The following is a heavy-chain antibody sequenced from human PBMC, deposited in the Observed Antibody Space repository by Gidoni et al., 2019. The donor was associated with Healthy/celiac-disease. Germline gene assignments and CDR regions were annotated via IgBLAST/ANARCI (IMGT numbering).Heavy chain of an antibody. J-gene: IGHJ4*02. CDR1: GFTFSSYA. Sequence: EVQLLESGGGLVQPGGSLRLSCAASGFTFSSYAMSWVRQAPGKGLEWVSAISGSGGSTYYADSVKGRFTISRDNSKNTLYLQMNSLRAEDTAVYYCAKVPRRGYSGSFFVGHLDYWGQGTLVTVSS. CDR2: ISGSGGST. D-gene: IGHD1-26*01. CDR3: AKVPRRGYSGSFFVGHLDY. V-gene: IGHV3-23*01.